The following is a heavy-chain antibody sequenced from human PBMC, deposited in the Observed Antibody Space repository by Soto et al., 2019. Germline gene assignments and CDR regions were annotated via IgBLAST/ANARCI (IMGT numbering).Heavy chain of an antibody. J-gene: IGHJ4*02. V-gene: IGHV3-49*03. Sequence: HPGGSLRLSCTASGFTFGDYAMSWFRQAPGKGLEWVGFIRSKAYGGTTEYAASVKGRFTISRDDSKSIAYLQMNSLKTEDTAVYYCTRDIAGGPAPIDYWGQGTLVTVSS. D-gene: IGHD2-15*01. CDR1: GFTFGDYA. CDR3: TRDIAGGPAPIDY. CDR2: IRSKAYGGTT.